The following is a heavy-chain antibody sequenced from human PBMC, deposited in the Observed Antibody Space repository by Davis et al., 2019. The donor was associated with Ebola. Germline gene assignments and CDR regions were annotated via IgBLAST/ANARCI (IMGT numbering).Heavy chain of an antibody. Sequence: PSETLSLTCTVSGGSISSSSYYWGWIRQPPGKGLEWIGSIYYSGSTYYNPSLKSRVTISVDKSKNQFSLKLSSVTAADTAVYYCASLSSGSYSYWGQGTLVTVSS. V-gene: IGHV4-39*07. CDR1: GGSISSSSYY. CDR2: IYYSGST. D-gene: IGHD1-26*01. CDR3: ASLSSGSYSY. J-gene: IGHJ4*02.